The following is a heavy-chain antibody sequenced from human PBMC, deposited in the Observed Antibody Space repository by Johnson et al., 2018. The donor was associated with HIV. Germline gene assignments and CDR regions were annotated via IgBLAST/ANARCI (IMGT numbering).Heavy chain of an antibody. CDR1: GFTFSDYY. V-gene: IGHV3-11*04. Sequence: QVQLVESGGGLVKPGGSLRLSCAASGFTFSDYYMSWIRQAPGQGLEWISYISSSDSTEYYADSVKGRFTISRDKDKNSVYLQMNSLRVEDTAVYYCARDQGSGSYYDKVTFDIWGQGTMVTVSS. D-gene: IGHD3-10*01. CDR3: ARDQGSGSYYDKVTFDI. J-gene: IGHJ3*02. CDR2: ISSSDSTE.